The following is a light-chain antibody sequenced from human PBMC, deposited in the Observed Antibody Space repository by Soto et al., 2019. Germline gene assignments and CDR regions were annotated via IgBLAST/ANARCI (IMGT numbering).Light chain of an antibody. V-gene: IGKV1-5*03. CDR3: QQYNDKWP. CDR1: QSISSW. Sequence: DIQMTQTPSTLSASVGDRVTITCRASQSISSWLAWYQQKPGTAPKLLIYKASTLQSGVPSRFSGSGSGTEFTLTISSLQPDDSATYYCQQYNDKWPFGQGTKVDIK. CDR2: KAS. J-gene: IGKJ1*01.